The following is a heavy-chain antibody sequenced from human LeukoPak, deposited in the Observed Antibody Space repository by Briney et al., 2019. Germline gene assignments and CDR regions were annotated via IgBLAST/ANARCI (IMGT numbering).Heavy chain of an antibody. D-gene: IGHD3-10*01. CDR3: ARDHLVYGSGTPRDY. J-gene: IGHJ4*02. Sequence: ASVKVSCKASGGTFTDYYMHWVRQAPGQGLEWVGWINPKSGYTNYAQRFQGRVTMTRDTSITTAYMELIRVTPDDTAVYYCARDHLVYGSGTPRDYWGQGTLVTVSS. CDR2: INPKSGYT. V-gene: IGHV1-2*02. CDR1: GGTFTDYY.